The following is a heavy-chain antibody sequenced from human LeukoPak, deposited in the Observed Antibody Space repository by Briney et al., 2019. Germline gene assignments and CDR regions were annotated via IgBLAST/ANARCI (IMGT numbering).Heavy chain of an antibody. Sequence: GRSLRLSCAASGFTFSSYGMHWVRQAPGKGLEWVAVISYDGSNKYYADSVKGRFTISRDNPKDTLYLQMNSLRAEDTAVYYCARARGGTYGDFFGYWGQGTLVTVSS. D-gene: IGHD1-26*01. V-gene: IGHV3-30*03. CDR3: ARARGGTYGDFFGY. CDR1: GFTFSSYG. J-gene: IGHJ4*02. CDR2: ISYDGSNK.